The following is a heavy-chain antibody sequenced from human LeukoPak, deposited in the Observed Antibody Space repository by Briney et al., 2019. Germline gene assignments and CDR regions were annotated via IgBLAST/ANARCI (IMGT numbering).Heavy chain of an antibody. V-gene: IGHV4-31*03. CDR1: GASITDDDYY. D-gene: IGHD2-2*01. Sequence: SQTLSLTCTVSGASITDDDYYWSWIRQHPGKGLEWIGYIYFSGSTYYNPTLKSRASVSVDTSKSQFSLRLTSVTAADTAVYYCARRAPFSNWFDPWGQGTLVIVSS. CDR2: IYFSGST. CDR3: ARRAPFSNWFDP. J-gene: IGHJ5*02.